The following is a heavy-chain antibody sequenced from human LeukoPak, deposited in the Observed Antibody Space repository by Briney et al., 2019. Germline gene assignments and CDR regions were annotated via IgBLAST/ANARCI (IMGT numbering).Heavy chain of an antibody. D-gene: IGHD1-26*01. Sequence: GGSLRLSCAASGFTFSTYAMHWVRQAPGKGLEYVSAITKNGGIAYYANSVKGRFTISRDNSKNTLYLQMGSLRAEDMAVYYCARVGRGDAFGIWGHGTMVTVSS. CDR2: ITKNGGIA. CDR1: GFTFSTYA. V-gene: IGHV3-64*01. CDR3: ARVGRGDAFGI. J-gene: IGHJ3*02.